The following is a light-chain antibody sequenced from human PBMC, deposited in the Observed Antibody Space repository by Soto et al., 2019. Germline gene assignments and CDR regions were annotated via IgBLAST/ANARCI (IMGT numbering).Light chain of an antibody. J-gene: IGKJ3*01. CDR1: QSVSSSY. Sequence: EIVLTQSPGTLSLSPGERATLSCRASQSVSSSYLAWYQQKPGQAPRLLIYGASSRATGIPDRFSGGGSGTDFTLTISRLEPEDFAVYYCQQYGTSPFTVGPGPKVDIK. CDR3: QQYGTSPFT. V-gene: IGKV3-20*01. CDR2: GAS.